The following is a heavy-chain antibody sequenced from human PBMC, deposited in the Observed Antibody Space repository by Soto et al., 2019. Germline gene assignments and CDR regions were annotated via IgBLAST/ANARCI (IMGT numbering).Heavy chain of an antibody. Sequence: SETLSLTCTVSGGSISSYYWSWIRQPAGTGLGRIGRIYTSGSTNYNSSLKSRVPMSVDTSKNQFSLKLSSVTAADTAVYYCARVKYDILTENGFDSWGQGTLVTVSS. CDR3: ARVKYDILTENGFDS. CDR1: GGSISSYY. D-gene: IGHD3-9*01. V-gene: IGHV4-4*07. CDR2: IYTSGST. J-gene: IGHJ5*01.